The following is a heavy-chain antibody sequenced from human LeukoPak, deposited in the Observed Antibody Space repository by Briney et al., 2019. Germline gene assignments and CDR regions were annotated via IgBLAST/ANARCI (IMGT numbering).Heavy chain of an antibody. V-gene: IGHV3-7*01. Sequence: GGSLRLSCAASGFTFSNYGMHWVRQAPGTGLEWAANVKQDGSEKYYVDSVKGRFTISRDNAENSLYLQMNSLRAEDTAVYYCARVAYYYGSAYYSNPWYFDYWGRGTLVTVSS. CDR3: ARVAYYYGSAYYSNPWYFDY. CDR1: GFTFSNYG. J-gene: IGHJ4*02. D-gene: IGHD3-10*01. CDR2: VKQDGSEK.